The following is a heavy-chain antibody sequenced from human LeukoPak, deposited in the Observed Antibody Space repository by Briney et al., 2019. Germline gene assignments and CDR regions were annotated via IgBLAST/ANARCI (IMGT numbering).Heavy chain of an antibody. D-gene: IGHD6-13*01. V-gene: IGHV3-23*01. J-gene: IGHJ6*02. Sequence: PGGSLRLSCAASGFTFSDHYMDWVRQAPGKGLEWVSAFSGRGATAYYADSVRGRFTISRDNSKNTLFLQMDSLGADDTAVYYCAKSSPFGTTWYGAIDVWGHGTTVTVSS. CDR1: GFTFSDHY. CDR2: FSGRGATA. CDR3: AKSSPFGTTWYGAIDV.